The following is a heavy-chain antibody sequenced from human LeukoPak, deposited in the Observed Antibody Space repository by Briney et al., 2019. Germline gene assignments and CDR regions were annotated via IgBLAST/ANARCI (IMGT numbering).Heavy chain of an antibody. V-gene: IGHV3-66*02. CDR1: TFTVIDHY. Sequence: PGGSLRLSCAASTFTVIDHYMTWVRQAPGRGLEWVAAIYPGGSTYYADSVKGRFTISRDKSKNTLYLQMNTLGAEETAVYYCARGAGVSHYYYYAMDIWGQGTTVNVSS. CDR3: ARGAGVSHYYYYAMDI. J-gene: IGHJ6*02. CDR2: IYPGGST. D-gene: IGHD2-21*01.